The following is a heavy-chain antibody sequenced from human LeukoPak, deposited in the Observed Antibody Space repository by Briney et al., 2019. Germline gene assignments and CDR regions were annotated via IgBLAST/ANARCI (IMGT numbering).Heavy chain of an antibody. CDR1: GGSISTGNYW. CDR2: IFHTGKT. J-gene: IGHJ4*02. V-gene: IGHV4-39*01. CDR3: ARQMGVGVWALDY. D-gene: IGHD3-16*01. Sequence: SETLSLTCGVSGGSISTGNYWWGWLRQPPGKGLEWIGIIFHTGKTHDNPSLKSRVSMSVDTSKNRFSLRLSAVTAADTAVYYCARQMGVGVWALDYWGQGALVTVSS.